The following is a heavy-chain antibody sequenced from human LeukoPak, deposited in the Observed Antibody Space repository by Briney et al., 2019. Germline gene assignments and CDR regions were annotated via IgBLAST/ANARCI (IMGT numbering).Heavy chain of an antibody. D-gene: IGHD6-13*01. J-gene: IGHJ4*02. CDR1: GFNYSSYW. CDR2: INTDGSAT. Sequence: PGGSLRLSCAVSGFNYSSYWIHGVRQAPGKGLVWVSLINTDGSATTYGDSAKGRFTVSRDNDKNTLFLDMNSLRVEDTAVYYCARGTAATAGIDYWGQGTLVTVSS. V-gene: IGHV3-74*01. CDR3: ARGTAATAGIDY.